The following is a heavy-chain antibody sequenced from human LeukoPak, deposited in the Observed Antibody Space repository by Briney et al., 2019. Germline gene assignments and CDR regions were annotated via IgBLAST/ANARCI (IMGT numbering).Heavy chain of an antibody. Sequence: ASVKVSCKASGDTFSSYAISWVRQAPGQGLEWMGGIIPIFGTANYAQKFQGRVTITADKSTSTAYMELSSLRSEDTAVYYCARSLQLVYYFDYWGQGTLVTVSS. CDR3: ARSLQLVYYFDY. CDR2: IIPIFGTA. J-gene: IGHJ4*02. CDR1: GDTFSSYA. D-gene: IGHD6-13*01. V-gene: IGHV1-69*06.